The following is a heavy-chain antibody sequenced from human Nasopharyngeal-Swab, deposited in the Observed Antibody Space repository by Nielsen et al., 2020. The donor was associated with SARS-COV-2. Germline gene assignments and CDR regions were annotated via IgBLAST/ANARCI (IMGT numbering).Heavy chain of an antibody. J-gene: IGHJ5*02. D-gene: IGHD4/OR15-4a*01. CDR3: ARHVWGYGQGRDWFDP. Sequence: SETLSLTCTVSGGSISSSSYYWGWIRQPPGKGLEWIGSIYYSGSTYYNPSLKSRVTISVDTSKNPFSLKLSSVTAADTAVYYCARHVWGYGQGRDWFDPWGQGTLVTVSS. CDR2: IYYSGST. CDR1: GGSISSSSYY. V-gene: IGHV4-39*01.